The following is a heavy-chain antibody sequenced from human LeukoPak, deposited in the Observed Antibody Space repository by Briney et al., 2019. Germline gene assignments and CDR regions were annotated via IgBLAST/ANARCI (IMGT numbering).Heavy chain of an antibody. Sequence: GGSLRFSCAASGFTVSGYVRHWDGQAQGKGLEGVASISYDGNNKFYEDYVKGRFTCARDNSKNTLYLQMNSLKAQDTAVYYCARGLLPRGLAVAGGLGYWGQGPLVPVSS. CDR2: ISYDGNNK. V-gene: IGHV3-30*04. CDR3: ARGLLPRGLAVAGGLGY. CDR1: GFTVSGYV. D-gene: IGHD6-19*01. J-gene: IGHJ4*02.